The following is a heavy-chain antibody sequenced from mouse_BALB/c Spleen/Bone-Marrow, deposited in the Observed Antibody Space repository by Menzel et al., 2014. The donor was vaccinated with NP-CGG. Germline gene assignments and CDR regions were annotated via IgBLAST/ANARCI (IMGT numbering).Heavy chain of an antibody. J-gene: IGHJ2*01. V-gene: IGHV1-4*02. CDR2: INPSIGYT. D-gene: IGHD1-1*01. CDR3: AREGTYYAYFDY. Sequence: QVHVKQSAAELARPGASVKLSCKASGYIFTSYTIQWIKQRPGQGLEWIGYINPSIGYTDYNQKFKDKTTLTADKSSSTTYMQLNSLTSEDSAVYYCAREGTYYAYFDYWGQGTTLTVPS. CDR1: GYIFTSYT.